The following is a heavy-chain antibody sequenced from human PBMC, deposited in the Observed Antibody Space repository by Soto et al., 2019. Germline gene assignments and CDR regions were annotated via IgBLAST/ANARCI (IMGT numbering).Heavy chain of an antibody. D-gene: IGHD3-10*01. V-gene: IGHV4-30-2*01. CDR1: GGSISSGGYS. Sequence: SETLSLTCAVSGGSISSGGYSWSWIRQPPGKGLEWIGYIYHSGSTYYNPSLKSRVTISVDRSKNQFSLKLSSVTAADTAVYYCARGIKDPEEVRGVGYYGMDVCGQRTTVTVSS. J-gene: IGHJ6*02. CDR2: IYHSGST. CDR3: ARGIKDPEEVRGVGYYGMDV.